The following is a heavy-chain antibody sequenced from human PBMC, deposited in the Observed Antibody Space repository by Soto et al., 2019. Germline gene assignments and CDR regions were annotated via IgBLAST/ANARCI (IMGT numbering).Heavy chain of an antibody. CDR3: ARDSYFDTHGYFQYWFDT. D-gene: IGHD3-9*01. Sequence: GGSLRLSCAASGFTFSSYAMHGVRQAPGKGLEWVAVISYDGSNKYYADSVKGRFTISRDNSKNTLYLQMHSLRAEDTAVYYCARDSYFDTHGYFQYWFDTWGQGTLVTVSS. V-gene: IGHV3-30-3*01. J-gene: IGHJ5*02. CDR1: GFTFSSYA. CDR2: ISYDGSNK.